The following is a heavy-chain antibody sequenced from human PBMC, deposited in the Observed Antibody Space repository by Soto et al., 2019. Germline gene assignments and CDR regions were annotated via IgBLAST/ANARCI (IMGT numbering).Heavy chain of an antibody. CDR2: INPNSGGT. D-gene: IGHD6-13*01. Sequence: QVQLVQSGAEVKKPGASVKVSCKASGYTFTGYYMHWVRQAPAQGLEWMGWINPNSGGTNYAQKFQGRVTMTRDTSISTAYLELSRLRSDDTAVYYCAISLRPGRAAAGTLDVWGQGTTVTVSS. CDR1: GYTFTGYY. J-gene: IGHJ6*02. CDR3: AISLRPGRAAAGTLDV. V-gene: IGHV1-2*02.